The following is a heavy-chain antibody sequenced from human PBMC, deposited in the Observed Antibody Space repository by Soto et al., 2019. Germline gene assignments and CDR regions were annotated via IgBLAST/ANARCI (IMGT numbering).Heavy chain of an antibody. J-gene: IGHJ3*02. Sequence: SETLSLTCTVSGGSISSYYWSWIRQPPGKGLEWIGYIYYSGSTNYNPSLKSRVTISVDTSKNQFSLKLSSVTAADTAVYYCARGVGDDYGDYVAFDIWGQGTMVTVSS. CDR1: GGSISSYY. CDR2: IYYSGST. V-gene: IGHV4-59*08. D-gene: IGHD4-17*01. CDR3: ARGVGDDYGDYVAFDI.